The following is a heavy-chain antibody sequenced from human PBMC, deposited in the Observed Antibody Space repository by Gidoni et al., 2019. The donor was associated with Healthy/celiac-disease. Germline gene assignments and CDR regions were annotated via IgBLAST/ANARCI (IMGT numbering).Heavy chain of an antibody. V-gene: IGHV3-23*01. J-gene: IGHJ6*03. CDR2: ISGRGGST. CDR3: AKGLKNYYYYYYMDV. CDR1: GFPFSSYA. Sequence: EVQLLESGGGLVQPGGSLRLSCAASGFPFSSYAMSWVRQAPGKGLEWVSAISGRGGSTYYADSVKGRFTISRDNSKNTLYLQMNSLRAEDTAVYYCAKGLKNYYYYYYMDVWGKGTTVTVSS.